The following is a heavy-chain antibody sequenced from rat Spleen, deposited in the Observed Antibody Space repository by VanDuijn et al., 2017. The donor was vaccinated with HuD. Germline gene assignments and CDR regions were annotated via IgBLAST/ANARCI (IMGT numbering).Heavy chain of an antibody. CDR3: TTDRAGSSPFVY. J-gene: IGHJ3*01. V-gene: IGHV5-20*01. CDR1: GFTFSDYY. D-gene: IGHD3-1*01. Sequence: EVQLVESGGGLVQPGRSMKLSCAASGFTFSDYYMAWVRQAPTKGLEWVATISYDGGSTYYRDSVRGRFTISRDNAKSTLYLQMDSLRSEDTATYYCTTDRAGSSPFVYWGQGTLVTVSS. CDR2: ISYDGGST.